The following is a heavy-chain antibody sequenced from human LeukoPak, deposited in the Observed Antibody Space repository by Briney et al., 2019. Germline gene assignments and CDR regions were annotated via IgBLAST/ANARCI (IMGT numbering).Heavy chain of an antibody. CDR2: ISAYNGNT. J-gene: IGHJ5*02. CDR3: ARDPIEYSNYVNWFDP. CDR1: GYTFTSYG. Sequence: ASVKVSCKASGYTFTSYGISWVRQAPGQGLEWMGWISAYNGNTNYAQKLQGRVTMTTDTSTSTAYMELRSLRSDDTAVYYCARDPIEYSNYVNWFDPWGQGTLVTVSS. D-gene: IGHD4-11*01. V-gene: IGHV1-18*01.